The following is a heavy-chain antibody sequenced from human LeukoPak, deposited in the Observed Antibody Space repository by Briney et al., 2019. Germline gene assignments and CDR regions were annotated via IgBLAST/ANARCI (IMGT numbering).Heavy chain of an antibody. J-gene: IGHJ4*02. CDR1: GGSISSYY. V-gene: IGHV4-59*08. CDR2: IYYSGST. CDR3: ARHERYSGYDYYFDY. D-gene: IGHD5-12*01. Sequence: SETPSLTCTVSGGSISSYYWSWIRQPPGKGLEWIGYIYYSGSTNYNPSLKSRVTISVDTSKNQFSLKLSSVTAADTAVYYCARHERYSGYDYYFDYWGQGTLVTVSS.